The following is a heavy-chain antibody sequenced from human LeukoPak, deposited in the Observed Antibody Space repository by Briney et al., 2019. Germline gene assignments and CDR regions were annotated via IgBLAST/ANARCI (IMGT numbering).Heavy chain of an antibody. CDR3: AKGSAAVRPYYFDS. J-gene: IGHJ4*02. CDR1: GFTFNRCA. CDR2: ITDSGGDT. Sequence: GGSLRLSCVASGFTFNRCAMGWVRQAPGKGPEWISAITDSGGDTYHADSVKGRFTISRDNSKNTLFLQMNSLRAEDTAVYFCAKGSAAVRPYYFDSWGQGTLVTVSS. V-gene: IGHV3-23*01. D-gene: IGHD2-21*01.